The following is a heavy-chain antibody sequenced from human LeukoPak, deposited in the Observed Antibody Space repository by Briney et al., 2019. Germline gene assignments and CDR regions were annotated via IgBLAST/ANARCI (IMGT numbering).Heavy chain of an antibody. J-gene: IGHJ4*02. Sequence: GGSLRLSCAASGFTFSSYAMSWVRQAPGKGLEWVSAISGSGGSTYYADAVKGRFTISRDNSKNTLYLQMNSLRAEDTAVYYCAKDADYDSSGYRDHDYWGQGTLVTVSS. CDR1: GFTFSSYA. CDR3: AKDADYDSSGYRDHDY. V-gene: IGHV3-23*01. CDR2: ISGSGGST. D-gene: IGHD3-22*01.